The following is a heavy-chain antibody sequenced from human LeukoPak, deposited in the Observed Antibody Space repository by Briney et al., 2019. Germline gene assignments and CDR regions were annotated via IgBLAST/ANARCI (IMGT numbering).Heavy chain of an antibody. J-gene: IGHJ4*02. CDR3: ANWGSPDY. CDR2: ISSSGSTI. D-gene: IGHD3-16*01. Sequence: PGGSLRLSCAAPGFTFSSYEMNWVRQAPGKGLEWVSYISSSGSTIYYADSVKGRFTISRGNAQNSLYLQMNSLRAEDTAVYYCANWGSPDYWGQGTLVTVSS. V-gene: IGHV3-48*03. CDR1: GFTFSSYE.